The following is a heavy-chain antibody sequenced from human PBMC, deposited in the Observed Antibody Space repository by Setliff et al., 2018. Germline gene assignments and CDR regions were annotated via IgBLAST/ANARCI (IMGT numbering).Heavy chain of an antibody. CDR3: ASCRYQVPYDY. V-gene: IGHV4-39*01. Sequence: PETLSLTCTVSGDSISSRTYYWGWIRQPPGKGLEWIGTVYDSGTTYYNPSLKSRVTLFVDTSTNQFSLNLNSVTAADTGVYYCASCRYQVPYDYWGQGILVTVSS. J-gene: IGHJ4*02. D-gene: IGHD2-2*01. CDR1: GDSISSRTYY. CDR2: VYDSGTT.